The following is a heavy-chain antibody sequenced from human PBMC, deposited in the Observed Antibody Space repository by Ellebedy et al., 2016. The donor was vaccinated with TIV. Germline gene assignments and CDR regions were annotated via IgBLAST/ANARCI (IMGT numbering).Heavy chain of an antibody. CDR2: IYHTGST. J-gene: IGHJ5*02. Sequence: SETLSLTCTVSGGSISRSSSYWGWIRQPPGKGLEWIGSIYHTGSTDYNPSLKSRVSISADTSKNQFSLRLSSVTAADTAVYYCARWFGELLYVRWFDPWGQGTLATVSS. CDR1: GGSISRSSSY. V-gene: IGHV4-39*01. D-gene: IGHD3-10*01. CDR3: ARWFGELLYVRWFDP.